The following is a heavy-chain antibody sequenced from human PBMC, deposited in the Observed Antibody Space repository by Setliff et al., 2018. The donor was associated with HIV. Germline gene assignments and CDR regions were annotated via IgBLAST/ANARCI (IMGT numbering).Heavy chain of an antibody. J-gene: IGHJ4*02. V-gene: IGHV3-23*01. CDR1: GIVFSSYT. CDR3: AKIVVCNYERPVY. Sequence: GGSLRLSCAASGIVFSSYTMTWVRQAPGKGLEWVSAVRAGGSSTFYADTVKCRFTISRDDSKNTLYLQMNSLRADATAIYYCAKIVVCNYERPVYWGQGTLVTVSS. D-gene: IGHD4-4*01. CDR2: VRAGGSST.